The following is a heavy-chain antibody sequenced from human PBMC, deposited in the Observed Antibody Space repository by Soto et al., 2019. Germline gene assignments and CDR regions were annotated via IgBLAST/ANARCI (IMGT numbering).Heavy chain of an antibody. CDR3: ERAVAVRADFDY. V-gene: IGHV1-69*02. Sequence: EASVKVSCKASGGTFSSYTISWVRQAPGQGLEWMGRIIPILGIANYAQKFQGRVTITRDTSASTAYMELSSLRSEDTAVYYCERAVAVRADFDYWGRGTLVTVSS. CDR1: GGTFSSYT. J-gene: IGHJ4*02. D-gene: IGHD6-19*01. CDR2: IIPILGIA.